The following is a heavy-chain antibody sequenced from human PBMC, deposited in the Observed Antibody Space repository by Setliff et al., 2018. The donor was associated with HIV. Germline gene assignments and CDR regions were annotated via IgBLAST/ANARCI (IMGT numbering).Heavy chain of an antibody. J-gene: IGHJ4*02. CDR3: ASSLVWRSYSYFAD. V-gene: IGHV1-69*05. D-gene: IGHD3-16*02. CDR2: IIPIFGTA. CDR1: GGTFSSYA. Sequence: ASVKVSCKAFGGTFSSYAISWVRQAPGQGLEWIGGIIPIFGTANYAQKFQGRVTITTDESTSTAYMELSRLSSEDTAVYYYASSLVWRSYSYFADWGQGTLVAASS.